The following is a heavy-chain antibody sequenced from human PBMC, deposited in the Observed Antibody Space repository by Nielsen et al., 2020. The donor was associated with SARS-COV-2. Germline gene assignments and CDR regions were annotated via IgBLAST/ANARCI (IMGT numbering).Heavy chain of an antibody. CDR2: ISWNSGSI. Sequence: CAASGFTFDDYAMHWVRQAPGKGLEWVSGISWNSGSIGYADSVKGRFTISRDNAKNSLYLQMNSLRAEDTALYYCAKGGEGMDVWGQGTTVTVSS. CDR3: AKGGEGMDV. CDR1: GFTFDDYA. V-gene: IGHV3-9*01. D-gene: IGHD3-3*01. J-gene: IGHJ6*02.